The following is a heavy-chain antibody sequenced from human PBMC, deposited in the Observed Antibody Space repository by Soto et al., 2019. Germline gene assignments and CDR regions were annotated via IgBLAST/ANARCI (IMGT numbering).Heavy chain of an antibody. CDR2: VFYTGNT. CDR3: ARDSRCCGMDV. CDR1: GASMRSYY. J-gene: IGHJ6*02. V-gene: IGHV4-59*01. Sequence: QVELLESGPGLVKPSEPLSLTCNVSGASMRSYYWTWLRQSPGKGLEWLGNVFYTGNTNLNPSLRSRLSISVDTSKNTFSLMLNSVTAADTAVYYCARDSRCCGMDVWGQGTTVTVSS.